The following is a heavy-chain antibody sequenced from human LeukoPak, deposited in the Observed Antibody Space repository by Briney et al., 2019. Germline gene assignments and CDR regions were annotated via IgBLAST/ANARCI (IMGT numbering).Heavy chain of an antibody. CDR3: AKGRHGYIFYFDY. V-gene: IGHV3-23*01. D-gene: IGHD5-18*01. CDR2: ISSSGDST. J-gene: IGHJ4*02. Sequence: GGSLRLSCAASGFTFSSYAMSGGRQAPGKGLEWVSGISSSGDSTDYADSVKGGFTISRDTSKDALYLQMNSLRAEDTAVYYCAKGRHGYIFYFDYWGQGTVVTVSS. CDR1: GFTFSSYA.